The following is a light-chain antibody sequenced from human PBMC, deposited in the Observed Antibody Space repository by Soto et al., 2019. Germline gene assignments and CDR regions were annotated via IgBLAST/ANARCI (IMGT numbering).Light chain of an antibody. CDR3: SSEAASHTLV. J-gene: IGLJ3*02. CDR2: DVY. Sequence: QSALTQPRSVSGSPGQSLTISCTGSTSVVGGYDYVSWYQHHPGKAPKLIIYDVYKRPSGVPGRFSGSKSGNTASLTISGLQADDEADYLCSSEAASHTLVFGGGTKLTVL. V-gene: IGLV2-11*01. CDR1: TSVVGGYDY.